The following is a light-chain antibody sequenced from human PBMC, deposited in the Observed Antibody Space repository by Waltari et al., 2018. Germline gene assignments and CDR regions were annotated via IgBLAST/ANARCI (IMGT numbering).Light chain of an antibody. CDR3: QQVNTYPLYT. V-gene: IGKV1-13*02. CDR2: DTS. J-gene: IGKJ2*01. CDR1: QGISSG. Sequence: AIQLTQSPSFLSASVGDRVTINCRASQGISSGLAWYQQKPGNPPQLLIYDTSILKSGVPSRFSGSGSGTDFTLTIDSLQPEDFATYYCQQVNTYPLYTFGQGTKL.